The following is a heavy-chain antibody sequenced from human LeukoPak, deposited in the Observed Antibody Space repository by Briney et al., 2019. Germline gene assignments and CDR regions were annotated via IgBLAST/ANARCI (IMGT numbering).Heavy chain of an antibody. Sequence: ASVKVSCKASGYTFTSYGISGVRQAPGQGLEWMVWISAYNGNTNYAQKLQGRVTMTTDTSTSTAYMELRSLRSDDTAVYYCARDKTRYDYVWGSYRPPDAFDIWGQGTMVTVSS. CDR1: GYTFTSYG. D-gene: IGHD3-16*02. V-gene: IGHV1-18*01. CDR3: ARDKTRYDYVWGSYRPPDAFDI. CDR2: ISAYNGNT. J-gene: IGHJ3*02.